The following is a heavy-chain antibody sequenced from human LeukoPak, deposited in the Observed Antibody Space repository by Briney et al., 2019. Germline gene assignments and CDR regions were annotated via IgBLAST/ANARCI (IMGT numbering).Heavy chain of an antibody. V-gene: IGHV1-8*02. D-gene: IGHD6-19*01. CDR2: MNPNSGNT. CDR1: GYTFTSYG. Sequence: GASVKVSCKASGYTFTSYGISWVRQATGQGLEWMGWMNPNSGNTGYAQKFQGRVTMTRNTSISTAYMELSSLRSEDTAVYYCATGYSSGWDFDYWGQGTLVTVSS. J-gene: IGHJ4*02. CDR3: ATGYSSGWDFDY.